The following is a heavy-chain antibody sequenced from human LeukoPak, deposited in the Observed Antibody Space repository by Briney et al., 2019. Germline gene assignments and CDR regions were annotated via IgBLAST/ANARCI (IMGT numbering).Heavy chain of an antibody. J-gene: IGHJ3*01. V-gene: IGHV3-74*01. Sequence: GRSLRLSCAASGFTFSTYWMHWVRQAPGKGLVWVSRINSGGSSTSYADSVKGRFAISRDDAKNTLYLQMNSLRAEDTALYYCARGLSGHYAFDVWGRGTMVTVS. CDR2: INSGGSST. D-gene: IGHD1-26*01. CDR3: ARGLSGHYAFDV. CDR1: GFTFSTYW.